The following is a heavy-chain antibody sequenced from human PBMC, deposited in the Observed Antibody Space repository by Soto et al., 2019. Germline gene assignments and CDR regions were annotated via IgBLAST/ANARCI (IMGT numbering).Heavy chain of an antibody. CDR1: GGTFSSYA. CDR2: IIPIFGTA. Sequence: ASVKVSCKASGGTFSSYAISWVRQAPGQGLEWMGGIIPIFGTANYAQKFQGRVTITADESTSTAYMGLSSLRSEDTAVYYCARGNSSGWYLVPATGGMDVWGQGTTVTVSS. V-gene: IGHV1-69*13. D-gene: IGHD6-19*01. J-gene: IGHJ6*02. CDR3: ARGNSSGWYLVPATGGMDV.